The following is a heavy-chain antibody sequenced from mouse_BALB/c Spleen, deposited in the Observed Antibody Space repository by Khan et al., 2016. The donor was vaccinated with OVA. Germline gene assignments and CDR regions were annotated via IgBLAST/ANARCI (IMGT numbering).Heavy chain of an antibody. Sequence: EVELVESGGGLVQPGGSRKLSCAASGFTFSGFGMHWVRQAPEKGLEWVAFISSDSSTIYYADTVKGRFNISRDNPKNTLFLQMTSLRSEDTAMYFCARTGYYYFDYWGQGTTLTVSS. CDR3: ARTGYYYFDY. D-gene: IGHD2-3*01. V-gene: IGHV5-17*02. CDR1: GFTFSGFG. J-gene: IGHJ2*01. CDR2: ISSDSSTI.